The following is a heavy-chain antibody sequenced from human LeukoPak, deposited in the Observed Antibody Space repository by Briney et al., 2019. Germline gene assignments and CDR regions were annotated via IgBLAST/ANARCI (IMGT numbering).Heavy chain of an antibody. J-gene: IGHJ4*02. CDR3: ARDSDPYYYGSGELY. D-gene: IGHD3-10*01. V-gene: IGHV3-30-3*01. CDR2: ISYDGSNK. Sequence: GGSLRLSCSASGFTFSNYAMNWVRQARGKGLEWVAVISYDGSNKYYADSVKGRFTISRDNSKNTLYLQMNSLRAEDTAVYYCARDSDPYYYGSGELYWGQGTLVTVSS. CDR1: GFTFSNYA.